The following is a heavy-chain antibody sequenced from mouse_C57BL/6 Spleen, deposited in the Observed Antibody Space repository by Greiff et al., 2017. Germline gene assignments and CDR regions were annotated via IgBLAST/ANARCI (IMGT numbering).Heavy chain of an antibody. CDR3: ARDYGSSSLDFDY. V-gene: IGHV1-9*01. D-gene: IGHD1-1*01. CDR2: ILPGSGSN. J-gene: IGHJ2*01. Sequence: QVQLKQSGAELMKPGASVKLSCKATGYTFTGYWIEWVKQRPGHGLEWIGEILPGSGSNNYNEKLKGKATFTADTSSNTASMRLSSLTAEDSAIYYCARDYGSSSLDFDYWGQGTTLTVSS. CDR1: GYTFTGYW.